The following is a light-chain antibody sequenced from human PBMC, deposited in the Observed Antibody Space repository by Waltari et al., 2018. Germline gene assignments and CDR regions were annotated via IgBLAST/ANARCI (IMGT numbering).Light chain of an antibody. V-gene: IGKV3-11*01. CDR2: DAS. Sequence: EIVLTQSPGTLSLSPGERATLSCRASQSVSSYLAWYQQKPGQAPRLRIYDASNRATGIPARFSGSGSGTDFTLTISSLEPEDFAVYYCQQRSTWPLTFGGGTKVEIK. CDR1: QSVSSY. CDR3: QQRSTWPLT. J-gene: IGKJ4*01.